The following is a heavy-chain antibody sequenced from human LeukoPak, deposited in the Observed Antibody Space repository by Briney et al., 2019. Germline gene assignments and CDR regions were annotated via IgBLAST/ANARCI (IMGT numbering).Heavy chain of an antibody. V-gene: IGHV1-18*01. CDR2: ISAYNGNT. D-gene: IGHD3-22*01. J-gene: IGHJ4*02. CDR3: ARVYLDYYDSSGYWFFDY. CDR1: GYTFTSYG. Sequence: GASVKVSCKASGYTFTSYGISWVRQAPGQGLEWMGWISAYNGNTNYAQKLQGRVTMTTDTSTSTAYMELRSLRSDDTAVYYCARVYLDYYDSSGYWFFDYWGQGTLVTVSS.